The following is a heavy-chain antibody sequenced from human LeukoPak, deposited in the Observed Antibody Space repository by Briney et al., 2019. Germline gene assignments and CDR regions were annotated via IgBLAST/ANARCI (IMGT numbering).Heavy chain of an antibody. D-gene: IGHD4-11*01. Sequence: RGSLRLSCAASGFTFSSYAMSWVRQAPGKGLEWVSAVSGSGGSTYYADSVKGRFTISRDNSKNTLYLQMNSQRAEDTAVYYCASQSRDYSFGYWGQGTLVTVSS. CDR1: GFTFSSYA. CDR2: VSGSGGST. V-gene: IGHV3-23*01. J-gene: IGHJ4*02. CDR3: ASQSRDYSFGY.